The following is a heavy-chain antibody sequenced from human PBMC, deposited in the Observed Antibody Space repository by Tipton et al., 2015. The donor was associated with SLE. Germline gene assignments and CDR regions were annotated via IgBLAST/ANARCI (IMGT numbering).Heavy chain of an antibody. D-gene: IGHD1-26*01. Sequence: LRLSCAVYGGSFSGYYWSWIRQPPGKELEWIGYIYYSGITNYNPSLKSRVTISVDTSKNQFSLKLSSVTAADTAVYYCARGGAREPRGDYWGQGTLVTVSS. CDR2: IYYSGIT. CDR3: ARGGAREPRGDY. J-gene: IGHJ4*02. CDR1: GGSFSGYY. V-gene: IGHV4-59*01.